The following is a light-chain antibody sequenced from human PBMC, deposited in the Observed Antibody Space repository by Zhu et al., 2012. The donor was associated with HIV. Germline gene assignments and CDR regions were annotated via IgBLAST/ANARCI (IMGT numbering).Light chain of an antibody. CDR3: QLYGTSPPLT. J-gene: IGKJ4*01. V-gene: IGKV3-20*01. CDR1: QSVSSTD. Sequence: EIVLTQSPGTLSLSPGERATLSCRASQSVSSTDLAWYQQKPGHPPRLLIYGASNRAADIPYRFSGSGSGTDFTLTISRLELEDFVVYYCQLYGTSPPLTFGGGTKVEMK. CDR2: GAS.